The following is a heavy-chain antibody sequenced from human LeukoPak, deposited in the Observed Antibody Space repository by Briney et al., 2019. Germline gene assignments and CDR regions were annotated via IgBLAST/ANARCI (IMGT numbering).Heavy chain of an antibody. CDR3: ARDAVVVAATYYFDY. V-gene: IGHV3-33*01. Sequence: GGSLRLSCAASGFTFSSYGMHWVRQAPGKGLEWVAVIWYDGSNKYYADSVKSRFTISRDNSKNTLYLQMNSLRAEDTAVYYCARDAVVVAATYYFDYWGQGTLVTVSS. CDR2: IWYDGSNK. D-gene: IGHD2-15*01. CDR1: GFTFSSYG. J-gene: IGHJ4*02.